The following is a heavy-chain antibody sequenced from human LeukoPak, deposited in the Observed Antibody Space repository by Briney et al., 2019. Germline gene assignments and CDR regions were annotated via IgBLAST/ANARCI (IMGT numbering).Heavy chain of an antibody. J-gene: IGHJ3*02. CDR2: IYYSGST. CDR1: GGSISSGGYS. CDR3: ARGGGGGVTANAFDI. Sequence: SETLSLTCTVSGGSISSGGYSWSWLRQQPGKGLEWIGYIYYSGSTYYNPSLKSRVTISVDASKNQFSLKLSSVTAADTAVYYCARGGGGGVTANAFDIWGQGTMVTVSS. V-gene: IGHV4-31*03. D-gene: IGHD2-21*02.